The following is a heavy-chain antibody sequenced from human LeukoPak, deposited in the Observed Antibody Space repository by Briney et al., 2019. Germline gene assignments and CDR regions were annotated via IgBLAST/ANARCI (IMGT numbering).Heavy chain of an antibody. Sequence: GASVKVSCKVSGYTLTELSMHWVRQAPGKGLEWMGGFDPEDGETIYAQKFQGRVTMTEDTSTDTAYMELSSLRSEDTAVYYCATAYSSSRQNWFDPWGQGTLVTVSS. D-gene: IGHD6-13*01. CDR2: FDPEDGET. CDR3: ATAYSSSRQNWFDP. J-gene: IGHJ5*02. V-gene: IGHV1-24*01. CDR1: GYTLTELS.